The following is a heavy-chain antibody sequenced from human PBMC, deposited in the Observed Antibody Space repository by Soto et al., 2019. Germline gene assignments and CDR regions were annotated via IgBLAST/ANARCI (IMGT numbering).Heavy chain of an antibody. CDR2: ISGSGGST. CDR3: AKRLRLGELSLLVYYYYGMDV. CDR1: GFTFSSYA. D-gene: IGHD3-16*02. J-gene: IGHJ6*02. V-gene: IGHV3-23*01. Sequence: GGSLRLSCAASGFTFSSYAMSWVRQAPGKGLEWVSAISGSGGSTYYADSVKGRFTISRDNSKNTLYLQMNSLRAEDTAVYYFAKRLRLGELSLLVYYYYGMDVWGQGTTVTVSS.